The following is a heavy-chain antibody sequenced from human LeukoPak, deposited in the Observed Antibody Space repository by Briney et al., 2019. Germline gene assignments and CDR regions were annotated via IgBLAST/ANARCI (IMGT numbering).Heavy chain of an antibody. Sequence: ASVKVSCKASGYTFTGYYMHWVRQAPGQGLEWMGWINPNSGGTNYAQKLQGRVTMTRDTSISTAYMELSRLRSDDTAVYYCARARYCSSTSCFWFDPWGQGTLVTVSS. CDR1: GYTFTGYY. CDR2: INPNSGGT. D-gene: IGHD2-2*01. CDR3: ARARYCSSTSCFWFDP. J-gene: IGHJ5*02. V-gene: IGHV1-2*02.